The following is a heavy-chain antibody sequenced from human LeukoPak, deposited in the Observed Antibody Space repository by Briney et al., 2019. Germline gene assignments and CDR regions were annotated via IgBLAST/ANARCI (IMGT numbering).Heavy chain of an antibody. CDR1: GYTFTRYY. Sequence: GASVKVSCKASGYTFTRYYMHWVRQAPGQGLEWMGWINPNSGGTNYAQKFQGRVTMTRDTSISTAYMELSRLRSDDTAVYYCARDWRMMYCSGGSCYGLDYWGQGTLVTVSS. CDR3: ARDWRMMYCSGGSCYGLDY. V-gene: IGHV1-2*02. CDR2: INPNSGGT. D-gene: IGHD2-15*01. J-gene: IGHJ4*02.